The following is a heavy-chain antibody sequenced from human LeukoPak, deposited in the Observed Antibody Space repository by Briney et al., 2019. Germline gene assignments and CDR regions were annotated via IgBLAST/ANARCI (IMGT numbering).Heavy chain of an antibody. Sequence: PGGSLRLSCAASGFTFDDYAMHWVRQAPGKGLEWVSGISWNSGSIGYADSVKGRFTISRDNAKNSLYLQMNSLRAEDTALYYCVSGDYFDYWGQGTLVTVSS. D-gene: IGHD3-10*01. V-gene: IGHV3-9*01. J-gene: IGHJ4*02. CDR1: GFTFDDYA. CDR3: VSGDYFDY. CDR2: ISWNSGSI.